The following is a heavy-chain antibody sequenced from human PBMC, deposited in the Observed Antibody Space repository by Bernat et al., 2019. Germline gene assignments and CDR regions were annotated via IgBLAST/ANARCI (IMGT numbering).Heavy chain of an antibody. CDR3: ARGPSTMVQGVISDY. D-gene: IGHD3-10*01. Sequence: EVQLVESGGGLVQPGGSLRLSCAASGFTFSSYSMNWVRQAPGKGLEWVSYISSSSSTIYYADSVKGRFTISRDNAKNSLYLQMNSLRDEDTAVYYCARGPSTMVQGVISDYWGRGTLVTVSS. V-gene: IGHV3-48*02. CDR1: GFTFSSYS. J-gene: IGHJ4*02. CDR2: ISSSSSTI.